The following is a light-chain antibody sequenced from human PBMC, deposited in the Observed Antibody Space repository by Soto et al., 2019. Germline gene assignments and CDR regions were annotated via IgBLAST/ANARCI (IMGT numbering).Light chain of an antibody. Sequence: DIQMTQSPSSLSASVGDRVTITCRASQSISSYLNCYQQKPGKAPKLLIYAASSLQSGVPSRFSGSGSGTDFTLTISSLQPEDFVTYYCQQSYSTMWTFGQGTKVEIK. CDR1: QSISSY. CDR2: AAS. V-gene: IGKV1-39*01. J-gene: IGKJ1*01. CDR3: QQSYSTMWT.